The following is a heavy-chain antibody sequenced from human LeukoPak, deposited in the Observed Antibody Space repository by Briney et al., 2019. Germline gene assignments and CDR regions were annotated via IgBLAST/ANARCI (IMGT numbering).Heavy chain of an antibody. Sequence: GGSLRLSCAASGFTFSSYAMSWVRQAPGKGLEWVSSISVSGGGTYYADSVKGRFTISRDNSKNTLYLRMNSLSAEDTAVYYCARRGIVLGAAPVLKYSFDYWGQGTLVTVSS. V-gene: IGHV3-23*01. CDR3: ARRGIVLGAAPVLKYSFDY. D-gene: IGHD1-26*01. CDR1: GFTFSSYA. CDR2: ISVSGGGT. J-gene: IGHJ4*02.